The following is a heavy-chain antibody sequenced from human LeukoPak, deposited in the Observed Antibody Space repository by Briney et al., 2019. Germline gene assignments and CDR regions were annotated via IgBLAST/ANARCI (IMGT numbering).Heavy chain of an antibody. CDR2: ISWDGGST. J-gene: IGHJ4*02. D-gene: IGHD3-22*01. V-gene: IGHV3-43*01. Sequence: GGSLRLSCAASGFTFDDYTMHWVRQAPGKGLEWVSLISWDGGSTYYADSVKGRFAISRDNSKNSLYLQMNSLRTEDTALYYCAKDMRDTYYYDSSGSFDYWGQGTLVTVSS. CDR1: GFTFDDYT. CDR3: AKDMRDTYYYDSSGSFDY.